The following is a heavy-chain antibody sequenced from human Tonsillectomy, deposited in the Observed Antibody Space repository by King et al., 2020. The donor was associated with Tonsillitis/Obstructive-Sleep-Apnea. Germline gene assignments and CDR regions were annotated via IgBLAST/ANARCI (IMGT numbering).Heavy chain of an antibody. J-gene: IGHJ5*02. CDR3: ARDLPYSWFDP. D-gene: IGHD3-16*01. CDR1: GYTFSNYG. V-gene: IGHV1-18*01. Sequence: VQLVQSGAEVKKPGASVKVSCKASGYTFSNYGITWVRQAPGQGLEWMGWISTYNGITNYAQNLQGRVTMTTDTSTTTAYMELRSLRSDDTAVYYCARDLPYSWFDPWGQGTLVTVSS. CDR2: ISTYNGIT.